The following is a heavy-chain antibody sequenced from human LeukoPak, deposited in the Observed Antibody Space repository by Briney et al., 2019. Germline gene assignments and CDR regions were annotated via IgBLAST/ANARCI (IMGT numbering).Heavy chain of an antibody. Sequence: ASVKVSCKASGYTFTSYGISWVRQAPGQGLEWMGWISAYNGNTNYAQKLQGRVTMTTDTSTSTAYVELRSLRSDDTAVYYCARDAGGDPLIGYFDYWGQGTLVTVSS. CDR3: ARDAGGDPLIGYFDY. CDR1: GYTFTSYG. J-gene: IGHJ4*02. CDR2: ISAYNGNT. D-gene: IGHD3-10*01. V-gene: IGHV1-18*01.